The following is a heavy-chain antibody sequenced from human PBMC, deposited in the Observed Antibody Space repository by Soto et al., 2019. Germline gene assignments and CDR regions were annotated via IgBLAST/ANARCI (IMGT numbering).Heavy chain of an antibody. CDR1: GFALSDNW. CDR3: ARGNIPLTYCSCGSCYYIDF. CDR2: INTDGKST. Sequence: VQLVESGGGLIQPGGSLRLSCAASGFALSDNWMHWVRQAPGKGLMWVSRINTDGKSTNYADSVKGRFTISRDIGKNTLFLQMNDLRAEDTAVYYCARGNIPLTYCSCGSCYYIDFWGQGTLVAVSS. V-gene: IGHV3-74*01. J-gene: IGHJ4*02. D-gene: IGHD2-15*01.